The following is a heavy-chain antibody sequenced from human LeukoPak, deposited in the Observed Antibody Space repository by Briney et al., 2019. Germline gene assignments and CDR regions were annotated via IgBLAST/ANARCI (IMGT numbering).Heavy chain of an antibody. J-gene: IGHJ4*02. CDR3: ARGSINYSSSWYPVDY. D-gene: IGHD6-13*01. CDR1: GGSINSYY. V-gene: IGHV4-59*01. Sequence: SETLSLTCTVSGGSINSYYWSWIRQPPGKGLEWIGYIYYSGSTNYNPSLKSRVTISVDTSKNQFSLKLSSVTAADTAVYYCARGSINYSSSWYPVDYWGQGTLVTVSS. CDR2: IYYSGST.